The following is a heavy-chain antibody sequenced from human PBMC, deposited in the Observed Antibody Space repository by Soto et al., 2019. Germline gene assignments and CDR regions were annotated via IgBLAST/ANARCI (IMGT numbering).Heavy chain of an antibody. J-gene: IGHJ4*02. Sequence: PSETLSLTCTVSGGSISSYYWSWIRQPPGKGLEWIGYIYYSGSTNYNPSLKSRVTISVDTSKNQFSLKLSSVTAADTPVYYCARAVRKSYGDFDYWGQGTLVTVS. V-gene: IGHV4-59*01. CDR2: IYYSGST. CDR3: ARAVRKSYGDFDY. D-gene: IGHD4-17*01. CDR1: GGSISSYY.